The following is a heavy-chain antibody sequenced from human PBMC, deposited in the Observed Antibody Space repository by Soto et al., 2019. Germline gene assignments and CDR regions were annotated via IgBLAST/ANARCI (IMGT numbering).Heavy chain of an antibody. D-gene: IGHD6-13*01. Sequence: PSETLSLTCAVSGGSISSGGYSWSWIRQPPGKGLEWIGYVYHSGNTYYNPSLKSRLIISVDRSENQFSRTLSSVTAADTAVYYCARASIAAAGTGGYYYYYGMDVWGQGTTVTVSS. CDR1: GGSISSGGYS. CDR3: ARASIAAAGTGGYYYYYGMDV. V-gene: IGHV4-30-2*01. CDR2: VYHSGNT. J-gene: IGHJ6*02.